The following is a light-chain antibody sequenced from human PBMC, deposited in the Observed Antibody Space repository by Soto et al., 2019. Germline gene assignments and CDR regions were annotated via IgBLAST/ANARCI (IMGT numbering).Light chain of an antibody. V-gene: IGLV2-14*01. J-gene: IGLJ2*01. Sequence: QSALTQPASVSGSPGQSITISCTGTSSVVGGYNYVSWYQQHPGKAPKLMIYAVSNRPSGVSNRFSGSKSGNTASLTISGLQAEDEADYYCSSYTTSSTPRVVFGGGTQLTVL. CDR1: SSVVGGYNY. CDR2: AVS. CDR3: SSYTTSSTPRVV.